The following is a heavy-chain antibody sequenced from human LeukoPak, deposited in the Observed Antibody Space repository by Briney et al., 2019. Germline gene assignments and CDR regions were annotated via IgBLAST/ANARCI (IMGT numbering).Heavy chain of an antibody. CDR1: GFTFRRYW. CDR2: IKQDGSDK. J-gene: IGHJ4*02. Sequence: GGSLRLSCAASGFTFRRYWMSWVRQAPGKGLEWVANIKQDGSDKYYVDSVKGRFTISRDNAKNSLYLQMNSLRAEDTAVYYCAREGGIAAAGTNYWGQGTLVTVSS. CDR3: AREGGIAAAGTNY. D-gene: IGHD6-13*01. V-gene: IGHV3-7*03.